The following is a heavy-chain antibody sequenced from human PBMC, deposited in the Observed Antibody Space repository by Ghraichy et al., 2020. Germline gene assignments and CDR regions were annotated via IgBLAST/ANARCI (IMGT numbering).Heavy chain of an antibody. CDR2: IDWDDDK. Sequence: SGPTLVKPTQTLTLTCTFSGFSLSTSGMCVNWIRQPPGKALEWLARIDWDDDKYYSTSLKTRLSISKDTSKNQVVLTMTNMDPMDTATYYCARIHWSDDYGNTWAFDIWGQGTMVTVSS. CDR3: ARIHWSDDYGNTWAFDI. V-gene: IGHV2-70*11. J-gene: IGHJ3*02. CDR1: GFSLSTSGMC. D-gene: IGHD4-17*01.